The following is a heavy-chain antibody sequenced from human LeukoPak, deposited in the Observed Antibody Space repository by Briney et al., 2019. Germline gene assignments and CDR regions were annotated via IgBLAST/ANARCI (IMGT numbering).Heavy chain of an antibody. Sequence: ASVKVSCKASGYTFTSYDINWVRQATGQGHEWMGWMNPNSGNTGYAQKFQGRVTMTRNTSISTAYMELSSLRSEDTAVYYCARENGDGSNNRDFDYWGQGTLVTVSS. J-gene: IGHJ4*02. V-gene: IGHV1-8*01. D-gene: IGHD1-26*01. CDR3: ARENGDGSNNRDFDY. CDR1: GYTFTSYD. CDR2: MNPNSGNT.